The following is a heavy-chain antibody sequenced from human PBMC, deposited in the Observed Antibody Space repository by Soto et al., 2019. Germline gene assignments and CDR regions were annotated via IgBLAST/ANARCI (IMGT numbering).Heavy chain of an antibody. D-gene: IGHD4-17*01. CDR2: LSHGGAYT. CDR1: GFSLSTYS. Sequence: EVQLLESGGGLVQPGGSLRLSCAASGFSLSTYSMAWVRQAPGKGPEWVSGLSHGGAYTFYADSVKGRFTISVDISQNTVYLQMISLRTEDTAVYYSAKWSGYGDAWGQGTLVTVSS. J-gene: IGHJ4*02. V-gene: IGHV3-23*01. CDR3: AKWSGYGDA.